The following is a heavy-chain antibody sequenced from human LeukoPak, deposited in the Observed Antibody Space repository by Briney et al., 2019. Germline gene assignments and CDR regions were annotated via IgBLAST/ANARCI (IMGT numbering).Heavy chain of an antibody. CDR3: ATIPVTTNSFFDY. Sequence: ASVKVSCTVSGYTLTELSMHWVRQAPGKGLERMGGFDPEDGETIYAQKFQGRVTMTEDTSTDTAYMELSSLRSEDTAAYYCATIPVTTNSFFDYWGQGTLVTVSS. CDR2: FDPEDGET. D-gene: IGHD4-17*01. V-gene: IGHV1-24*01. CDR1: GYTLTELS. J-gene: IGHJ4*02.